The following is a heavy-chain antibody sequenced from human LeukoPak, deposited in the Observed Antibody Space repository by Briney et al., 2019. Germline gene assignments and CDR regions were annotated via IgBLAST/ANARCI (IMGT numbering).Heavy chain of an antibody. D-gene: IGHD6-19*01. V-gene: IGHV3-74*01. Sequence: PGGSLRLSCAASGFTFSSYWMHWVRQAPGKGLVWVSLVNSDGSSTSCADSVKGRFTISRDNAKNTLYLQMNSLRAEDTAVYYCARGRGWFDDWGQGTLVTISS. J-gene: IGHJ4*02. CDR2: VNSDGSST. CDR1: GFTFSSYW. CDR3: ARGRGWFDD.